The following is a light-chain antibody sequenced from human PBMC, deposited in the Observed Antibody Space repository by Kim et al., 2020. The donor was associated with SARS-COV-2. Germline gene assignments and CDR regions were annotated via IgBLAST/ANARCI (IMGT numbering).Light chain of an antibody. CDR3: SSYAGSNNLV. Sequence: GQSVTISCTGTSSDVGGYNYVSWYQQHPGKAPKLMIYEVSKRPSGVPDRFSGSKSGNTASLTVSGLQAEDEAHYYCSSYAGSNNLVFGGGTQLTVL. CDR2: EVS. J-gene: IGLJ3*02. CDR1: SSDVGGYNY. V-gene: IGLV2-8*01.